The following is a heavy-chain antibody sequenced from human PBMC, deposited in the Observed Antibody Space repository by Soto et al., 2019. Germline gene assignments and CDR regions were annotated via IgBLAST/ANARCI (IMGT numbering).Heavy chain of an antibody. D-gene: IGHD6-6*01. CDR3: ARDRAYSTSSTHFDY. J-gene: IGHJ4*02. V-gene: IGHV1-18*01. CDR2: MSAYNGHT. CDR1: GYTFTAYG. Sequence: QVHLVQSGAEVKKPGASVNVSCKASGYTFTAYGISWVRQAPGQGLEWMGWMSAYNGHTSYAQRFQGRVTMTRDTSTSIAYMELRSLESDDTAVYFCARDRAYSTSSTHFDYRGQGTLVTVSS.